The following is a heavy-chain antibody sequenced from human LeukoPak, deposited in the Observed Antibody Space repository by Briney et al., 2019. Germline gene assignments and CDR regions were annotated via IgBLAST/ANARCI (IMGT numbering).Heavy chain of an antibody. J-gene: IGHJ4*02. CDR1: GGSITSGGYY. CDR2: IYYSGST. Sequence: ASETLSLTCTVSGGSITSGGYYWGWIRQPPGKGLEWIGSIYYSGSTYYNPSLKSRVTISVDTSKNQFSLKLSSVTAADTAVYYCARDSSGPEGPDYWGQGTLVTVSS. CDR3: ARDSSGPEGPDY. V-gene: IGHV4-39*07. D-gene: IGHD6-19*01.